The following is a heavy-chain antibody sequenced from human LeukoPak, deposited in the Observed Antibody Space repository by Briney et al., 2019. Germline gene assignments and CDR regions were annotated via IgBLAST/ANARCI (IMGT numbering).Heavy chain of an antibody. D-gene: IGHD2-2*01. J-gene: IGHJ5*02. CDR2: IIPIFGTA. CDR3: ARGKDIVVVPAALPCFDP. CDR1: GGTFSSYA. V-gene: IGHV1-69*05. Sequence: GASVKVSCKASGGTFSSYAISWVRQAPGQGLEWMGGIIPIFGTANYAQKFQGRVTITTDESTSTAYMELSSLRSEDTAVYYCARGKDIVVVPAALPCFDPWGQGTLVTVSS.